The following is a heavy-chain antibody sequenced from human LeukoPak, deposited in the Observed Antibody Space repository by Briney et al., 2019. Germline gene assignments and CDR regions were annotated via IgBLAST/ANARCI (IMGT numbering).Heavy chain of an antibody. V-gene: IGHV1-2*04. CDR3: ARVPYDSSGPDY. J-gene: IGHJ4*02. CDR1: GYTFTGYY. Sequence: EASVKVSCKASGYTFTGYYMHWVRQAPGQGLEWMGWINPNSGGTNYAQKFQGWVTMTRDTSISTAYMELRSLRSDDTAVYYCARVPYDSSGPDYWGQGTLVTVSS. D-gene: IGHD3-22*01. CDR2: INPNSGGT.